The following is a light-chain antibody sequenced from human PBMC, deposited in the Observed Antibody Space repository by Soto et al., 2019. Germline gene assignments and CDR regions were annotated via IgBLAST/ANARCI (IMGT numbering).Light chain of an antibody. CDR2: KAS. CDR1: QNGTW. J-gene: IGKJ1*01. V-gene: IGKV1-5*03. CDR3: QQNNRYPWT. Sequence: DIQMTQSPSTLSASVGERVTINCRASQNGTWLAWYQQKPGKAPNLLIYKASNLERGAPSRFSGSGSGTEFTLTISSLQPDDLATYYCQQNNRYPWTFGQGTKVDIK.